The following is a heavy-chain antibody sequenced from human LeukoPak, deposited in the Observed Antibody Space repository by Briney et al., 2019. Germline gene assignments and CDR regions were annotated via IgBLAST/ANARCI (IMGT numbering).Heavy chain of an antibody. CDR3: ARDVQGYCTNGVCYTDAFDI. CDR1: GGSISSYY. Sequence: SETLSLTCTVSGGSISSYYWSWIRPPPGKGLEWMGYIYYSGSTNYNPSLKSRVTISVDTSKNQFSLELSSVTAADTAVYYCARDVQGYCTNGVCYTDAFDIWGQGTMVTVSS. J-gene: IGHJ3*02. V-gene: IGHV4-59*01. D-gene: IGHD2-8*01. CDR2: IYYSGST.